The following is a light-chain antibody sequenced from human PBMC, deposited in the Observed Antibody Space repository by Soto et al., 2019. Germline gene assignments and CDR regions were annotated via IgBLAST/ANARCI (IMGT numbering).Light chain of an antibody. J-gene: IGLJ2*01. CDR1: SSDVGSYNL. V-gene: IGLV2-23*01. CDR3: CSYAGISSLV. Sequence: QSVLTQPASVSGSPGQSITISCTGTSSDVGSYNLVSWYQQHPGKAPQLMIYEGSKRPSGVSNRFSGSKSGNTASLTISGLQAEDEADYYCCSYAGISSLVFGGGTKLTVL. CDR2: EGS.